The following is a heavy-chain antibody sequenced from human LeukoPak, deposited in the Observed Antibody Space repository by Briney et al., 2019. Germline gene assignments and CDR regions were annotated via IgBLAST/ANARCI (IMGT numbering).Heavy chain of an antibody. J-gene: IGHJ4*02. CDR3: ARRNDGYPHFDY. CDR1: GFSVSSNY. V-gene: IGHV3-53*01. Sequence: GGSLRLSCATSGFSVSSNYMSWVRQAPGKGLEWVSIIYSRASTYYTDSVKGRFTISRDTSKNILYLQMSNLRAEDTAVYYCARRNDGYPHFDYWGQGTLVTVSS. D-gene: IGHD1-1*01. CDR2: IYSRAST.